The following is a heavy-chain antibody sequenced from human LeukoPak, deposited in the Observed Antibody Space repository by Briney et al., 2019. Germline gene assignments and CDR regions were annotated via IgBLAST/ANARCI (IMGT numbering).Heavy chain of an antibody. CDR3: ARSGSELLLHY. D-gene: IGHD2-2*01. CDR2: ISSSSSYI. Sequence: GGSLRLSCAASGFTFSSYSMNWVRQAPGKGLEWVSSISSSSSYICYADSVKGRFTISRDNAKNSLYLQMNSLRAEDTAVYYCARSGSELLLHYWGQGTLVTVSS. V-gene: IGHV3-21*01. CDR1: GFTFSSYS. J-gene: IGHJ4*02.